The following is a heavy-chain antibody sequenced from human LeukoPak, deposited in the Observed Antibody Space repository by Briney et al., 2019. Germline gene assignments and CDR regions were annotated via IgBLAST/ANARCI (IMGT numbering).Heavy chain of an antibody. V-gene: IGHV4-59*01. CDR3: ARGKGDFDS. D-gene: IGHD3-16*01. CDR1: GDSFTNYF. CDR2: IYYTGST. Sequence: SETLSLTCTVSGDSFTNYFWSWIRQPSGKGLEWIGSIYYTGSTNYNPSLQSRVTISLDTSKNHFSLNLNSVTAADTAVYYCARGKGDFDSWGQGTLVTVSS. J-gene: IGHJ4*02.